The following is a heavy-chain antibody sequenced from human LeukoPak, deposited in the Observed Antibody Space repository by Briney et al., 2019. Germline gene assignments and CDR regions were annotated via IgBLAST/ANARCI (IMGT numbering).Heavy chain of an antibody. CDR1: GYSISSGYY. V-gene: IGHV4-61*01. D-gene: IGHD3-16*01. CDR2: TDYSGST. Sequence: SETLSLTCTVSGYSISSGYYWGWIRQPPGKGLEWIGYTDYSGSTNYNPSLTSRVTISVDTSKNQFSLKLSSVTAADTAVYYCARGITAPPRYWGQGTLVTVSS. J-gene: IGHJ4*02. CDR3: ARGITAPPRY.